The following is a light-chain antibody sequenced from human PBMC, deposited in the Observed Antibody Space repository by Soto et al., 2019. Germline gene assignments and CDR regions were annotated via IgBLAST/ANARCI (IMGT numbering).Light chain of an antibody. J-gene: IGLJ1*01. CDR3: SSYTSTSTYV. V-gene: IGLV2-14*01. CDR2: EVT. Sequence: QSALTQPASVSGSPGQSLTISCTGTSSDVGGYHYVSWYQQHPGKAPKLMIYEVTNRPSGVSNRFSGSKSGNTASLTISGLQADDEADYYCSSYTSTSTYVFGTGTKVTVL. CDR1: SSDVGGYHY.